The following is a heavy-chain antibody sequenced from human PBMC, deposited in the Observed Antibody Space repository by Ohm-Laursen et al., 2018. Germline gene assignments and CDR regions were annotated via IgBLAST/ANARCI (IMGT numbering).Heavy chain of an antibody. CDR1: GGSFSGYY. J-gene: IGHJ2*01. V-gene: IGHV4-34*01. CDR3: ARGPGWYFDL. Sequence: TLSLTCAVYGGSFSGYYWFWMRHPPGEGLEWSGEINHSGSTNYNPSLKSRVTISVDTSKNTFSLKLSSVTTADTAVYYCARGPGWYFDLWGRGTLVTVSS. CDR2: INHSGST.